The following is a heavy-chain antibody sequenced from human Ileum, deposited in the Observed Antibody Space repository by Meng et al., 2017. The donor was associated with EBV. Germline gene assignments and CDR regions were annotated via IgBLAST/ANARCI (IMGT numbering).Heavy chain of an antibody. CDR3: ARGLIVATISAYFDY. V-gene: IGHV1-69*01. CDR2: IIPIFGTA. D-gene: IGHD5-12*01. J-gene: IGHJ4*02. CDR1: GGTFSSYA. Sequence: QLGRAGAEVKKAWSSVKVSCKASGGTFSSYAISWVRQAPGQGLEWMGGIIPIFGTANYAQKFQGRVTITADESTSTAYMELSSLRSEDTAVYYCARGLIVATISAYFDYWGQGTLVTVSS.